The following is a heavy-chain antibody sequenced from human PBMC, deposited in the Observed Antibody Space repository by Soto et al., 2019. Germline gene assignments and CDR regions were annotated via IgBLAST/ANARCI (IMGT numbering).Heavy chain of an antibody. CDR1: GASISSRNYF. Sequence: QLQLQESGPGLVKPSETLSLSCTVSGASISSRNYFWVWVRQPPGKGLEWIGTISYSGTTYYNLSLKSRVAMSVDTSKYHFSLEMSSVTAADTAVYFCASQDNVLEPIGQGYFDRWGQGTLVTVSS. CDR2: ISYSGTT. V-gene: IGHV4-39*02. J-gene: IGHJ4*02. CDR3: ASQDNVLEPIGQGYFDR. D-gene: IGHD2-2*01.